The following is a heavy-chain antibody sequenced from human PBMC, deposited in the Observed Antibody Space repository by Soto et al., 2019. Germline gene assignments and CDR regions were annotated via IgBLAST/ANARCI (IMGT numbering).Heavy chain of an antibody. CDR3: GTVFEK. J-gene: IGHJ3*02. CDR2: IDNHGDGT. V-gene: IGHV3-74*01. CDR1: GVTFTNYW. Sequence: EVQVVESGGGLVQPGGSLRLSCAASGVTFTNYWMHWVRQVPGEGLVWVSRIDNHGDGTSYADLVKGRFTISRDKAKNTVYLQMNSLSVEDTAIYYCGTVFEKWGQGTMVTVSS.